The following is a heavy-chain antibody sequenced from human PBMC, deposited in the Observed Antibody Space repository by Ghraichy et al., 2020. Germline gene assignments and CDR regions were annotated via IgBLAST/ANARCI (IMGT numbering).Heavy chain of an antibody. CDR3: ARTYCGDDCYPPSYYYYGIDV. Sequence: SETLSLTCTVSGGSISSFYWSWIRQPAGKGLEWLGRIYTSGSTSYNPSLKSRVTMSVDTSKNQFSLRLSSVTAADTAVYYCARTYCGDDCYPPSYYYYGIDVLGQGTTVTVSS. D-gene: IGHD2-21*02. CDR2: IYTSGST. V-gene: IGHV4-4*07. CDR1: GGSISSFY. J-gene: IGHJ6*02.